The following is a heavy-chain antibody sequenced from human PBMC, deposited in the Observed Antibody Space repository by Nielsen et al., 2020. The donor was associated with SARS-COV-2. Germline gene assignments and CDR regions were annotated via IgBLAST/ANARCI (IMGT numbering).Heavy chain of an antibody. Sequence: ASVKVSCKTSGYTFRTYGINWVRQAPGQGLEWMGWISTYHDKTYYEQRFQGRLTMTADTSTSTAYMELSSLRSEDTAVYYCAKAGGVSGYYGLDVWGQGTTVTVSS. CDR1: GYTFRTYG. D-gene: IGHD3-10*01. V-gene: IGHV1-18*04. CDR3: AKAGGVSGYYGLDV. J-gene: IGHJ6*02. CDR2: ISTYHDKT.